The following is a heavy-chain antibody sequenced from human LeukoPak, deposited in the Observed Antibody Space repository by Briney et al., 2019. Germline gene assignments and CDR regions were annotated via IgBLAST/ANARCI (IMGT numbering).Heavy chain of an antibody. CDR2: SNAGNGNT. CDR1: GYNFTSYG. Sequence: ASVMVSCKAAGYNFTSYGMYWVRQAPGQRLEGMGWSNAGNGNTKYSQKFQGRVTITRDTSASTAYMELSSLRSEDTAMYYCARDSGDSGSYGSDFDYWGQGTLVTVSS. V-gene: IGHV1-3*01. J-gene: IGHJ4*02. D-gene: IGHD1-26*01. CDR3: ARDSGDSGSYGSDFDY.